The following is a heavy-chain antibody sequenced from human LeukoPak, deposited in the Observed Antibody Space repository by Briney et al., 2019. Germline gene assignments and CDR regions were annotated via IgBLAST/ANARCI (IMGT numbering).Heavy chain of an antibody. Sequence: PGGSLRLSCAASGFTFSSYAMSWVRQAPGKGLEWVSAISGGGDNTYYADSVRGRFTISRDNSKSTLSLQMNSLRAEDTAIYYCATYRQVLLPFESWGQGTLVTVSS. CDR2: ISGGGDNT. CDR3: ATYRQVLLPFES. J-gene: IGHJ4*02. D-gene: IGHD2-8*02. V-gene: IGHV3-23*01. CDR1: GFTFSSYA.